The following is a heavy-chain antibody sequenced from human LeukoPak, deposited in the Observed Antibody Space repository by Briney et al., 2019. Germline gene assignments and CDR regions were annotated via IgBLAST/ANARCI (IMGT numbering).Heavy chain of an antibody. Sequence: PGGSLRLSCAASGFTVSSNYMSWVRQAPGQGLEWVSVIYSGGSTYYADSVKGRFTISRDNSKNTLYLQVNSLRAEDTAVYYCASRTDDWSSFGEDYWGQGTLVTVSS. J-gene: IGHJ4*02. D-gene: IGHD3-9*01. V-gene: IGHV3-66*01. CDR3: ASRTDDWSSFGEDY. CDR2: IYSGGST. CDR1: GFTVSSNY.